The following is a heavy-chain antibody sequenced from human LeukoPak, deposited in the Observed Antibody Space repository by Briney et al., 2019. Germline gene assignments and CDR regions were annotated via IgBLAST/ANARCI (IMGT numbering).Heavy chain of an antibody. CDR3: ARDEAGYSSD. Sequence: GGSLRLSCGASGFTFSTYAMHWVRQAPGKGLEHVSSITYDGGTTYYANSVKGRFTISRDNSKNTLYLQMGSLRDEDMSVYYCARDEAGYSSDWGQGTLVTVSS. V-gene: IGHV3-64*01. CDR2: ITYDGGTT. D-gene: IGHD6-19*01. J-gene: IGHJ1*01. CDR1: GFTFSTYA.